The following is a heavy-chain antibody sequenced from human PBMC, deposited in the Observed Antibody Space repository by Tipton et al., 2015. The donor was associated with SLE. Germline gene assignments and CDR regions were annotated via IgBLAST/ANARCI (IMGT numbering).Heavy chain of an antibody. J-gene: IGHJ5*02. CDR3: PIYYHDSTGLHWFDP. D-gene: IGHD3-22*01. Sequence: TLSLTCNVSGGSISSGGYYWSWIRQHPGKGLEWIGYTYYSGSPYYNPSLKSRVTISLDMSKNQFSLRLSSVTAADTAVYYRPIYYHDSTGLHWFDPWGQGTLVTVSS. CDR2: TYYSGSP. V-gene: IGHV4-31*03. CDR1: GGSISSGGYY.